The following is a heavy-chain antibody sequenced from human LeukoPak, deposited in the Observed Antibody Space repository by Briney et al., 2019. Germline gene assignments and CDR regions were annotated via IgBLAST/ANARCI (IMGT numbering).Heavy chain of an antibody. Sequence: GASVKVSCKASGYTFTSYGISWVRQAPGRELEWMGWISAYNGNTNYAQKLQGRVTMTTDTSTSTAYMELRSLRSDDTAVYYCANYDILTGYSDYWGQGTLVTVSS. V-gene: IGHV1-18*01. CDR2: ISAYNGNT. CDR3: ANYDILTGYSDY. J-gene: IGHJ4*02. D-gene: IGHD3-9*01. CDR1: GYTFTSYG.